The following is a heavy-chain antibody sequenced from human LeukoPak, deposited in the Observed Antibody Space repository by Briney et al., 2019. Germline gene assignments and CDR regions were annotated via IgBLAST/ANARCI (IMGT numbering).Heavy chain of an antibody. CDR2: TKRDGSEK. D-gene: IGHD6-19*01. CDR3: VGGYGWLPDY. V-gene: IGHV3-7*04. Sequence: PGGSLRLSCAGYGITLSELYMNWVRHVPGKGLAWVANTKRDGSEKKYLDYVKGRFTISRDNAKNSVYLQMNSMRVDDPAVYYCVGGYGWLPDYWGQGALVTVSS. J-gene: IGHJ4*02. CDR1: GITLSELY.